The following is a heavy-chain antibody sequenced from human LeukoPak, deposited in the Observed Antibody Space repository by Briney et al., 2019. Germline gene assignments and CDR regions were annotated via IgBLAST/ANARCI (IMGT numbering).Heavy chain of an antibody. J-gene: IGHJ6*02. CDR1: GFTFSSYW. Sequence: GGSPRLSCAASGFTFSSYWMSWVRQAPGKGLEWVASINHNGNVNYYVDSVKGRFTISRDNAKNSLYLQMSNLRAEDTAVYFCARGGGLDVWGQGATVTVSS. V-gene: IGHV3-7*03. CDR3: ARGGGLDV. D-gene: IGHD3-16*01. CDR2: INHNGNVN.